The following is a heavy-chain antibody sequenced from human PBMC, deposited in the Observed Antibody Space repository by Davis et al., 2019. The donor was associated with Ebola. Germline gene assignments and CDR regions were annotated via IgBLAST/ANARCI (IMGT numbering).Heavy chain of an antibody. Sequence: PGGSLRLSCTVSGGSISSSSYYWGWIRQPPGKGLEWIGSIYYSGSTYYNPSLKSRVTISVDTSKNQFSLKLSSVTAADTAVYYCARHAPGVKPGTWFDPWGQGTLVTVSS. D-gene: IGHD3-10*01. V-gene: IGHV4-39*01. CDR2: IYYSGST. CDR1: GGSISSSSYY. J-gene: IGHJ5*02. CDR3: ARHAPGVKPGTWFDP.